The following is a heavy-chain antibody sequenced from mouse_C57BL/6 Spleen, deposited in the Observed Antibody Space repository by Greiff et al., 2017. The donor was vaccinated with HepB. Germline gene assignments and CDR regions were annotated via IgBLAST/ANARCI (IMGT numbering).Heavy chain of an antibody. V-gene: IGHV5-16*01. CDR3: ARGETGIWYFDV. J-gene: IGHJ1*03. D-gene: IGHD4-1*01. Sequence: DVKLVESEGGLVQPGSSMKLSCTASGFTFSDYYMAWVRQVPEKGLEWVANINYDGSSTYYLDSLKSRFIISRDNAKNILYLQMSSLKSEDTATYYCARGETGIWYFDVWGTGTTVTVSS. CDR1: GFTFSDYY. CDR2: INYDGSST.